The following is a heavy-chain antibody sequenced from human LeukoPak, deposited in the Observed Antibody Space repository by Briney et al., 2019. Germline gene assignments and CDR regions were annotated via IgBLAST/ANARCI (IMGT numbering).Heavy chain of an antibody. Sequence: PSETLSLTCAVSGGSFSGYYWSWIRQPPGKGLEWIGEINHSGSTNYNPSLKSRVTISVDTSKNQFSLKLSSVTAADTAVYYCARGVAGGSFWMDVWGKGTTVTVSS. D-gene: IGHD3-10*01. CDR3: ARGVAGGSFWMDV. CDR1: GGSFSGYY. V-gene: IGHV4-34*01. CDR2: INHSGST. J-gene: IGHJ6*04.